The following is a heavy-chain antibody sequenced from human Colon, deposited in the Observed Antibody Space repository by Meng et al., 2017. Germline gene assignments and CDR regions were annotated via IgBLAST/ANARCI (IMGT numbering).Heavy chain of an antibody. CDR1: GFTFSDYS. V-gene: IGHV3-11*01. D-gene: IGHD3-22*01. Sequence: QVQLVESGGTLVKPGGSLRLSCVGSGFTFSDYSMSWIRQSPGKGLEWLSYISSGGSSIYYTDSVKGRFIISRDNTKNSLYLQMHGLRAEDTALYYCARDRLQYYAGSGYHNWFDPWGQGTLVTVSS. CDR2: ISSGGSSI. CDR3: ARDRLQYYAGSGYHNWFDP. J-gene: IGHJ5*02.